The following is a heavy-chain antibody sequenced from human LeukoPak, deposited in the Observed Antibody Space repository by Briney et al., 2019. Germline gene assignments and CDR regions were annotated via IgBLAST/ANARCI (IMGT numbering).Heavy chain of an antibody. V-gene: IGHV4-39*07. CDR1: GGSISSSSYY. D-gene: IGHD3-3*01. CDR2: IYYSGST. J-gene: IGHJ6*03. Sequence: SETLSLTCTVSGGSISSSSYYWGWIRQPPGKGLEWIGSIYYSGSTCYNPSLKSRVTISVDTSKNQFSLKLSSVTAADTAVYYCAREGDDFWSVAYYYYMDVWGKGTTVTVSS. CDR3: AREGDDFWSVAYYYYMDV.